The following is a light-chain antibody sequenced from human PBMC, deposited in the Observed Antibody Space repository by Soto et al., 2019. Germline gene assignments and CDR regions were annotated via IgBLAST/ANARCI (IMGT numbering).Light chain of an antibody. V-gene: IGKV3D-15*01. J-gene: IGKJ5*01. CDR2: GAS. CDR3: QQRSNWPPIT. CDR1: QSVSSN. Sequence: EIVMTQSPATLSVSPGERATLSCRASQSVSSNLAWYQQKPGQAPRLLIYGASSRATGIPDRFSGSGSGTEFTLTITGLQSEDFAVYYCQQRSNWPPITFGQGTRLEIK.